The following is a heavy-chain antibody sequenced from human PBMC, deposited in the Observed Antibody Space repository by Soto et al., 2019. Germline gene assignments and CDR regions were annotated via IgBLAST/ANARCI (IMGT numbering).Heavy chain of an antibody. V-gene: IGHV1-69*13. Sequence: SVKVSCKASGGTFSSYAISWVRQAPGQGLEWMGGIIPIFGTANYAQKFQGRVTITADESTSTAYMELSSLRSEDTAVYYCARDSVTIFGVVISSYYYYGMDVWGQGTTVTVSS. CDR2: IIPIFGTA. CDR1: GGTFSSYA. J-gene: IGHJ6*02. CDR3: ARDSVTIFGVVISSYYYYGMDV. D-gene: IGHD3-3*01.